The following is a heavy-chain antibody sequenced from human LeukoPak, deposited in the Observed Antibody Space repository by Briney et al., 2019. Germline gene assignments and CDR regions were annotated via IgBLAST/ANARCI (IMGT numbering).Heavy chain of an antibody. D-gene: IGHD4-17*01. J-gene: IGHJ4*02. CDR2: INHSGST. CDR3: ARARTYGATEDY. V-gene: IGHV4-34*01. Sequence: SETLSLTCAVYGGSFSGYYWSWLRQPPGKGLEWIGEINHSGSTNYNPSLKSRVTISVDTSKNQFSLKLSSVTAADTAVYYCARARTYGATEDYWGQGTLVTVSS. CDR1: GGSFSGYY.